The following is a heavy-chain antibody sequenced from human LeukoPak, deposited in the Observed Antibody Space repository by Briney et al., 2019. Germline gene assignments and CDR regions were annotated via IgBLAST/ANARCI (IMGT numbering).Heavy chain of an antibody. V-gene: IGHV3-23*01. J-gene: IGHJ4*02. D-gene: IGHD3-10*01. Sequence: PGVSLRLTCAAYGFTYSSYAMSGVRQAPGKGLDWVSAIIGSGGTTYYADSVKARFTISRDNSKNTVYLQMSSLRAEDTAVYYCMKDGLVRGVQPFDYWGQGTLVTVSS. CDR2: IIGSGGTT. CDR3: MKDGLVRGVQPFDY. CDR1: GFTYSSYA.